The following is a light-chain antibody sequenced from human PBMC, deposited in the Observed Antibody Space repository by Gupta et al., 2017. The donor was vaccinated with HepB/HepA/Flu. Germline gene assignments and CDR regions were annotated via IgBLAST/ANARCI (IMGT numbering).Light chain of an antibody. CDR3: QHYGNSHSWT. CDR2: GAS. CDR1: QSVSSSY. V-gene: IGKV3-20*01. J-gene: IGKJ1*01. Sequence: VLPQSPGTLSQSQGRRASLSFRASQSVSSSYLAVYQQKPGQSPRLLMYGASSRVTGVPARFSGSGSGTDFTLTISSLQPEDFAVYYCQHYGNSHSWTFGQGTKLETK.